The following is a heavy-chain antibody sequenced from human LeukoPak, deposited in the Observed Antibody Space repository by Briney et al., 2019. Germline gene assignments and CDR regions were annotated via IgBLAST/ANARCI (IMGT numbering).Heavy chain of an antibody. CDR1: GFTFSSYG. Sequence: PGGSLRLSCAASGFTFSSYGMHWVRQAPGKGLAWVAVIWYDGGNKYYADSVKGRFTISRDSSKNTLYLQMNSLRAEDTAVYYCAKERVYSSSEHYYYYMDVWGKGTTVTVSS. V-gene: IGHV3-33*06. D-gene: IGHD6-6*01. CDR3: AKERVYSSSEHYYYYMDV. J-gene: IGHJ6*03. CDR2: IWYDGGNK.